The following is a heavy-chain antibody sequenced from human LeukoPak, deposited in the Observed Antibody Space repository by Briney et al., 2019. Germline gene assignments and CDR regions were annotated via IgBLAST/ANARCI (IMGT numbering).Heavy chain of an antibody. Sequence: GGSLRLSCAASGFTFSSYGMSWVRQAPGKGLEWVSAISGSGGSTYYADSVKGRFTISRDNAKNTLYLQMNSLRAEDTAVYYCARGPIWGAAAGTLRWGQGTLVTVSS. CDR2: ISGSGGST. CDR1: GFTFSSYG. J-gene: IGHJ4*02. V-gene: IGHV3-23*01. D-gene: IGHD6-13*01. CDR3: ARGPIWGAAAGTLR.